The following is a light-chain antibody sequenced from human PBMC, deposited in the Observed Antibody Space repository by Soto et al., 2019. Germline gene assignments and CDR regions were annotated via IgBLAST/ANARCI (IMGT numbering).Light chain of an antibody. Sequence: QSALTQPASVSVSPGQSITISCTGTSSDIGASNSVSWYQHHPGKAPKLLVFEVSSRPSGVSDRFSGSKSGITASLTISGLQTEDEADYYCSSYTSSNTVLFGGGTKLTVL. CDR2: EVS. J-gene: IGLJ3*02. CDR3: SSYTSSNTVL. V-gene: IGLV2-14*01. CDR1: SSDIGASNS.